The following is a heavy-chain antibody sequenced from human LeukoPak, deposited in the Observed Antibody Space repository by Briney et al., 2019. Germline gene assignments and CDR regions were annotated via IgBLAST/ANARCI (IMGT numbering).Heavy chain of an antibody. CDR3: ARGKGSGFWSGYYDRPFDY. V-gene: IGHV4-34*01. J-gene: IGHJ4*02. CDR2: INHSGST. CDR1: AFTFSSYG. Sequence: TGGSLRLSCAASAFTFSSYGMSWIRQPPGRGLEWIGEINHSGSTNYNPSLKSRVTISVDTSKNQFSLKLSSVTAADTAVYYCARGKGSGFWSGYYDRPFDYWGQGTLVTVSS. D-gene: IGHD3-3*01.